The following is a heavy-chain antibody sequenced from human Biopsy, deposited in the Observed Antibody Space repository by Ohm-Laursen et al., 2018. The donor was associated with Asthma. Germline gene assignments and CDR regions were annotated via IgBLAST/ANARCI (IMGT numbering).Heavy chain of an antibody. J-gene: IGHJ3*01. CDR3: ARTYYDFLTGQVKDVFGV. V-gene: IGHV1-3*04. CDR1: EYNFISFA. CDR2: VNTSNGDT. Sequence: ASVKVSCKASEYNFISFAIHWVRQAPGQRLEWMGWVNTSNGDTKYSQKFQGRVTITRDTSASTAYMELRSLRSEDTATYYCARTYYDFLTGQVKDVFGVWGQGTMVTVSS. D-gene: IGHD3-9*01.